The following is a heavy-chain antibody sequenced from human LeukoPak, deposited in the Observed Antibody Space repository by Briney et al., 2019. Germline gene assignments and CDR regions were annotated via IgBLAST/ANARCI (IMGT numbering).Heavy chain of an antibody. CDR3: ARDLGCGGDCYAFDI. CDR2: IYTSGTT. J-gene: IGHJ3*02. D-gene: IGHD2-21*02. Sequence: PSQTLSLTCTVSGGSISSGSYYWSWIRQPAGKGLEWIGRIYTSGTTNYNPSLKSRVTISVDTSKNQFSLKLSSVTAADTAVYYCARDLGCGGDCYAFDIWGQGTMVTVSS. V-gene: IGHV4-61*02. CDR1: GGSISSGSYY.